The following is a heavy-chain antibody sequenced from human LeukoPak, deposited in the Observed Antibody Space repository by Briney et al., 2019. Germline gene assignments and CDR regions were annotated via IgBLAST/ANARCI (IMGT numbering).Heavy chain of an antibody. CDR1: AYSISSGYY. Sequence: PSETLSLTCAVSAYSISSGYYWGWIRQPPGKGLERIGSIYHSGNTYYNPSLKSRVTISVDTSKNQFSLKLSSVTAADTAVYYCARVGATIPGDYWGQGTLVTVSS. V-gene: IGHV4-38-2*01. CDR3: ARVGATIPGDY. D-gene: IGHD1-26*01. J-gene: IGHJ4*02. CDR2: IYHSGNT.